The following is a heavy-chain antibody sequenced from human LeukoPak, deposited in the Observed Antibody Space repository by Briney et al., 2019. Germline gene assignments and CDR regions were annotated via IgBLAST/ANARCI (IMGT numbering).Heavy chain of an antibody. CDR3: ARVIAAAGDV. D-gene: IGHD6-13*01. CDR2: ISSSSSYI. CDR1: GFTFSSYS. V-gene: IGHV3-21*01. Sequence: GGSLRLSCAASGFTFSSYSMTWVRQAPGKGLGWVSSISSSSSYIYYADSVKGRFTISRDNAKNSLYLQMNSLRAEDTAVYYCARVIAAAGDVWGKGTTVTVSS. J-gene: IGHJ6*04.